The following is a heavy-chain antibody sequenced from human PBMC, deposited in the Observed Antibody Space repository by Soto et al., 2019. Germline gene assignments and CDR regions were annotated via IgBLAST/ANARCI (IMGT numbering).Heavy chain of an antibody. J-gene: IGHJ4*02. CDR2: IYYSGST. Sequence: SETLSLTCTVSGGSISSYYWSWIRQPPGKGLEWIGYIYYSGSTNYNPSLKSRVTISVDTSKNQFSLKLSSVTAADTAVYYCARSLPHGRGDYWGQGTLVTVPQ. CDR1: GGSISSYY. CDR3: ARSLPHGRGDY. D-gene: IGHD2-15*01. V-gene: IGHV4-59*01.